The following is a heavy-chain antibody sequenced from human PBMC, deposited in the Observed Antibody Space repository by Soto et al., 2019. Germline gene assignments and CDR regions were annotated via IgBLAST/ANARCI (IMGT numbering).Heavy chain of an antibody. V-gene: IGHV3-21*01. D-gene: IGHD5-12*01. CDR3: ARVCGYDFDY. CDR2: ISSTTRYI. J-gene: IGHJ4*02. CDR1: GFTFSSYS. Sequence: EVQLVESGGGLVKPGGSLRLSCAASGFTFSSYSMNWVRQAPGKGLEWVSSISSTTRYIYYADSVKGRFTISRDNAKNSLYLQMNSLRAADTAVYYCARVCGYDFDYWGQGTLVTVSS.